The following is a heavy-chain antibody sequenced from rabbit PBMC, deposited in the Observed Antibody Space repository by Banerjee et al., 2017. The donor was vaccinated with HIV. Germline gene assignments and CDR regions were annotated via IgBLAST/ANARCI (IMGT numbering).Heavy chain of an antibody. CDR2: INTISGDS. Sequence: QEQLEESGGDLVKPEGSLTLTCTASAFSFSNKYVMCWVRQAPGKGLEWIACINTISGDSVYATWAKGRFTISKASWTTVTLQMTSLTAADTASYFCARGYGGGYSGYVDHFNLWGQGTLVTVS. CDR1: AFSFSNKYV. CDR3: ARGYGGGYSGYVDHFNL. V-gene: IGHV1S45*01. J-gene: IGHJ4*01. D-gene: IGHD7-1*01.